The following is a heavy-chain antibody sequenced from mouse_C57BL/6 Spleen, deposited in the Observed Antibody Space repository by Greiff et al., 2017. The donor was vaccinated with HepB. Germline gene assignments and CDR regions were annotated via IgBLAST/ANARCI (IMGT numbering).Heavy chain of an antibody. V-gene: IGHV1-72*01. CDR2: IDPNSGGT. CDR1: GYTFTSYW. Sequence: VKLMESGAELVKPGASVKLSCKASGYTFTSYWMHWVKQRPGRGLEWIGRIDPNSGGTKYNEKFKSKATLTVDKPSSTAYMQLSSLTSEDSAVYYCARQLRSGVYAMDYWGQGTSVTVSS. D-gene: IGHD1-1*01. CDR3: ARQLRSGVYAMDY. J-gene: IGHJ4*01.